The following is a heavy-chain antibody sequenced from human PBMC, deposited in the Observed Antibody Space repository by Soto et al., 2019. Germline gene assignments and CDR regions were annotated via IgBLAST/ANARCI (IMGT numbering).Heavy chain of an antibody. V-gene: IGHV4-31*03. CDR1: GASIKTGGYY. CDR2: IYYSGTT. CDR3: ARTLYYYDSSGEIDY. Sequence: PSETLALTCTVSGASIKTGGYYWTWIRQHPVKGLEWIGYIYYSGTTYYTPSLKSRVTMSVDLSTNQFSLRLTSVTAADTAVYYFARTLYYYDSSGEIDYGGQGPRVTFPS. J-gene: IGHJ4*02. D-gene: IGHD3-22*01.